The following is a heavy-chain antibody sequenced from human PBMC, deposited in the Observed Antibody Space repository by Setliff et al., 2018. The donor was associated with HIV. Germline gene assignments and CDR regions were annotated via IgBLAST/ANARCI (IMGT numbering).Heavy chain of an antibody. Sequence: SVKVSCKASGGTFSNYGMSWVRQAPGQGLEWMGGIIPISGTANYAQKFQGRVTITTDESTSTAYMELSGLRSEDTAVYYCAAVGIRTTGTPYSLDVWGQGTTVTVSS. J-gene: IGHJ6*02. CDR3: AAVGIRTTGTPYSLDV. D-gene: IGHD1-1*01. V-gene: IGHV1-69*05. CDR2: IIPISGTA. CDR1: GGTFSNYG.